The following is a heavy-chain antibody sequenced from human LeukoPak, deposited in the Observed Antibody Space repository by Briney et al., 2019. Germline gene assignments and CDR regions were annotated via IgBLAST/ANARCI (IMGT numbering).Heavy chain of an antibody. CDR3: ARYYYGSGSYYTLDY. Sequence: ASVKVSCKASGYTFTSYYMHWVRQAPGQGLEWMVIINPSGGSTTYAQKFQGRVTMTRDTSTSTVYMELSSLRSEDTAVYYCARYYYGSGSYYTLDYWGQGTLVTVSS. D-gene: IGHD3-10*01. V-gene: IGHV1-46*01. CDR2: INPSGGST. CDR1: GYTFTSYY. J-gene: IGHJ4*02.